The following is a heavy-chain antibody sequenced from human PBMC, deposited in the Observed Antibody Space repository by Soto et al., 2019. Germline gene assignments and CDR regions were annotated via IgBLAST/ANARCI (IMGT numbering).Heavy chain of an antibody. D-gene: IGHD1-26*01. CDR2: IFSSGRT. V-gene: IGHV4-4*07. Sequence: VQLQESGPGLVKPSETLSLSCTVSGASLLSSYWSWVRQPAGKGLEWIGHIFSSGRTSYNPSLKNRLTLSIDTSKNLFSLNLSSVTAADTAVYYFAKGWDEKYFDSWGQGSLVTVSS. J-gene: IGHJ4*02. CDR1: GASLLSSY. CDR3: AKGWDEKYFDS.